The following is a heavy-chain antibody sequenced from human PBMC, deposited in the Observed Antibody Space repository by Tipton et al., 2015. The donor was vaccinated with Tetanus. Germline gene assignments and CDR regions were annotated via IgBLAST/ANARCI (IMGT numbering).Heavy chain of an antibody. V-gene: IGHV1-18*01. CDR1: GCTFTSFG. J-gene: IGHJ4*02. CDR2: INTDKGST. CDR3: ARLVKQWLVPEDY. D-gene: IGHD6-19*01. Sequence: QSGAEVKKPGASVKVSCKASGCTFTSFGINWVRQAPGQGLEWMGWINTDKGSTNYAQNLQGRVIMTTDTSTLTAYMELRSLRSDDTAVYFCARLVKQWLVPEDYWGQGTLVTVSS.